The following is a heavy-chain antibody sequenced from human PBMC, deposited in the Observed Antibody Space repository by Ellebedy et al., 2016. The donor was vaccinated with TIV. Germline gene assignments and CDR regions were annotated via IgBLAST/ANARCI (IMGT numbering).Heavy chain of an antibody. V-gene: IGHV3-21*04. D-gene: IGHD2-2*02. CDR1: GFTFKNYN. CDR2: FSTDRPYT. J-gene: IGHJ6*04. CDR3: AKGDGLAAPIPSHQMDV. Sequence: GESLKISXAASGFTFKNYNMNWVRQAPGKGLEWVSAFSTDRPYTYYADSVKGRFTISRDNAKNSLYLQMNSLRPEDTAVYYCAKGDGLAAPIPSHQMDVWGKGTTVTVSS.